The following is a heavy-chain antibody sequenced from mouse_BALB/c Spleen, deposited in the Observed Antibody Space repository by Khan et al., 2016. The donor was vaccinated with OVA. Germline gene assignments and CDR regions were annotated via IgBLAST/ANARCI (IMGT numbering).Heavy chain of an antibody. CDR3: TRDRIDY. CDR1: GYTFTTYW. Sequence: QVQLKESGAELARPGASVKMSCKASGYTFTTYWMHWVKQRPGQGLEWIAYINPTSGYTDYNDKFKDRATLSADKSSSTAYMQLNSLKSEDAGVDYCTRDRIDYWGQGTTLTVSS. J-gene: IGHJ2*01. V-gene: IGHV1-4*01. CDR2: INPTSGYT.